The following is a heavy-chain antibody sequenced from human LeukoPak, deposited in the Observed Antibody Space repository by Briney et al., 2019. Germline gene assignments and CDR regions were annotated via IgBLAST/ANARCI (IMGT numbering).Heavy chain of an antibody. CDR2: ISGSGGST. CDR3: ARDKVQLWSTYYDY. D-gene: IGHD5-18*01. Sequence: GGSLRLSCAASGFTFSSYAMSWVRQAPGKGLEWVSAISGSGGSTYYADSVKGRFTISRDNSKNTLYLQMNSLRVEDTAVYYCARDKVQLWSTYYDYWGQGTLVTVSS. V-gene: IGHV3-23*01. CDR1: GFTFSSYA. J-gene: IGHJ4*02.